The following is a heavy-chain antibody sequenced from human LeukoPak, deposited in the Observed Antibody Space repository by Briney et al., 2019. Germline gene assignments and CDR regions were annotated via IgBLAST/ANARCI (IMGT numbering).Heavy chain of an antibody. V-gene: IGHV3-30*03. CDR2: ISYDGSNK. D-gene: IGHD3-22*01. J-gene: IGHJ3*02. CDR3: ARGPSYYYDSSGYYPDAFDI. CDR1: GFTFSSYG. Sequence: PGGSLRLSCAASGFTFSSYGMHWVRQAPGKGLEWVAVISYDGSNKYYADSVKGRFTISRDNSKNTLYLQMNSLRAEDTAVYYCARGPSYYYDSSGYYPDAFDIWGQGTMVTVSS.